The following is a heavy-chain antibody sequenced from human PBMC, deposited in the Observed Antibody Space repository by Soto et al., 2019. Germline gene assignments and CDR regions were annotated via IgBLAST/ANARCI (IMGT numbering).Heavy chain of an antibody. CDR1: GYTFTSYA. Sequence: QVQLVQSGAEVKKPGASVKVSCKASGYTFTSYAMHWVRQAPGQRLEWMGWINAGNGNTKYSQKSQGRVTITRDTSASTAYMELSSLRSEDTAVYYCARDPTGVYYFDYWGQGTLVTVSS. CDR2: INAGNGNT. V-gene: IGHV1-3*01. CDR3: ARDPTGVYYFDY. D-gene: IGHD7-27*01. J-gene: IGHJ4*02.